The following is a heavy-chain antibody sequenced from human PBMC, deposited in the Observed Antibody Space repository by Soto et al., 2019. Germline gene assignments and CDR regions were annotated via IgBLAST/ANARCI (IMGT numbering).Heavy chain of an antibody. J-gene: IGHJ6*02. Sequence: SATLSLTCAVYGGSFSGYYWSWIRQPPGKGLEWIGEINHSGSTNYNPSLKSRVTISVDTSKNQFSLKLSSVTAADTAVYYCASGWQLFYYGMDVWGQGTTVTVS. CDR3: ASGWQLFYYGMDV. CDR1: GGSFSGYY. CDR2: INHSGST. V-gene: IGHV4-34*01. D-gene: IGHD1-1*01.